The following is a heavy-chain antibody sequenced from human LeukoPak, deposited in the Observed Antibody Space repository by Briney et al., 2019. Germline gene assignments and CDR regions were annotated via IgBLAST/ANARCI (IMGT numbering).Heavy chain of an antibody. Sequence: PGGSLRLSCAASGFTFSTYWMSWVRQAPGKGLEWVANIKQDGSEKYYVDSVKGRFTISRDNAKNSLYLQMNSLRAEDTAVYYCARDIGYCSCGSCSAFDYWGQGTLVTVSS. CDR2: IKQDGSEK. CDR3: ARDIGYCSCGSCSAFDY. V-gene: IGHV3-7*01. D-gene: IGHD2-15*01. J-gene: IGHJ4*02. CDR1: GFTFSTYW.